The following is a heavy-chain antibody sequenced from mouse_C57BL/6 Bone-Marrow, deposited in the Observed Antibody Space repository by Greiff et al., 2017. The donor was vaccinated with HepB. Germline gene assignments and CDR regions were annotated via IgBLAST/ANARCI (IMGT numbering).Heavy chain of an antibody. Sequence: EVKLLESGPGLVKPSQSLSLTCSVTGYSITSGYYWNWIRQFPGNKLEWMGYISYDGSNNYNPSLKNRISITRDTSKNQFFLKLNSVTTEDTATYYCARDGGDGYQGFAYWGQGTLVTVSA. CDR1: GYSITSGYY. CDR3: ARDGGDGYQGFAY. V-gene: IGHV3-6*01. D-gene: IGHD2-3*01. J-gene: IGHJ3*01. CDR2: ISYDGSN.